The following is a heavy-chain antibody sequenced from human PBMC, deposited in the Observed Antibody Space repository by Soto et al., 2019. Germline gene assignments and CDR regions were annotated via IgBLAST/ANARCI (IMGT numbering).Heavy chain of an antibody. J-gene: IGHJ3*01. Sequence: SETLSLTCTVSGVSISGYYWTWIRQPAGKGLEWIGRMYISGSTNYNPSLKSRVTMSVDTFKNQFSLRLTSVTAADTAVYYCAGDQINQNAFDAWGQGILVTVSS. CDR1: GVSISGYY. CDR3: AGDQINQNAFDA. CDR2: MYISGST. V-gene: IGHV4-4*07.